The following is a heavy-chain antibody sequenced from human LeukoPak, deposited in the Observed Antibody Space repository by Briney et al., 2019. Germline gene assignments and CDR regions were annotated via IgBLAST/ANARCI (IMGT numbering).Heavy chain of an antibody. Sequence: GGSLRLSCAASGFTFSDYYMSWIRQAPGKGLEWVSYISSSGSTIYYADSVKGRFTISRENAQNSLSLQMKSLRTENPAGFYVARGSWSDSGGKGTLVTVPS. CDR1: GFTFSDYY. J-gene: IGHJ5*01. V-gene: IGHV3-11*04. CDR2: ISSSGSTI. CDR3: ARGSWSDS. D-gene: IGHD2-15*01.